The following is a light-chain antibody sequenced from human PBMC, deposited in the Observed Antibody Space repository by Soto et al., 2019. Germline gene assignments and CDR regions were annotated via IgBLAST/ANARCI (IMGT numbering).Light chain of an antibody. Sequence: EIVLTQSPGTLSLSPGERATLSCRASQSVTSSYLAWYQQKPGQAPRLLMYAASSRATGIPDRFSGSGSGTDFTLTISRLEAEDFAVYYCQQYNNWRTFGQGTKVEIK. J-gene: IGKJ1*01. V-gene: IGKV3-20*01. CDR3: QQYNNWRT. CDR1: QSVTSSY. CDR2: AAS.